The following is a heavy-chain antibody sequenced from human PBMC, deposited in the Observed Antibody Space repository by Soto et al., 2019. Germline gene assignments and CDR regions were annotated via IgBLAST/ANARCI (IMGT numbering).Heavy chain of an antibody. D-gene: IGHD6-19*01. CDR3: AKDSSGWYYFDY. Sequence: SLRLSCAASGFTFNTYNMNWVRQAPGKRLEWVSYISSSSSTIHYADSVKGRFTISRDNAKNSLYLQMNSLRAEDTAVYYCAKDSSGWYYFDYWGQGTLVTVSS. V-gene: IGHV3-48*01. CDR1: GFTFNTYN. J-gene: IGHJ4*02. CDR2: ISSSSSTI.